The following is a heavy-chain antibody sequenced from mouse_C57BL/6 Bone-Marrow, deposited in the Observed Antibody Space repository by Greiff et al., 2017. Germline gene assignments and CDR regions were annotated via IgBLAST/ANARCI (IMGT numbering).Heavy chain of an antibody. CDR1: GYTFTSYW. D-gene: IGHD3-2*02. CDR3: AREMASQALFGY. J-gene: IGHJ3*01. CDR2: INPSNGGT. V-gene: IGHV1-53*01. Sequence: VQLQQPGTELVKPGASVKLSCKASGYTFTSYWMHWVKQRPGQGLEWIGNINPSNGGTNYNETFKSKAILTVDKSSSTAYMQLSSLTSEDSAVYYCAREMASQALFGYWGQGTLVTVSA.